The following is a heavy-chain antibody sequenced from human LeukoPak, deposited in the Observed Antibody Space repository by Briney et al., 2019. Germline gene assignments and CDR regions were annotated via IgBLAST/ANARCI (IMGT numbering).Heavy chain of an antibody. J-gene: IGHJ4*02. CDR3: ARERNGGSGSYYRRRELDY. CDR1: GGSFRGYY. CDR2: INHSGST. D-gene: IGHD3-10*01. Sequence: SETLSLACAVYGGSFRGYYWSWIRQPPGKGREWIGEINHSGSTNYNTSLKSRVTISVDTSKNQFSLKLSSVTAADTTVYYCARERNGGSGSYYRRRELDYWGQGTLVTVSS. V-gene: IGHV4-34*01.